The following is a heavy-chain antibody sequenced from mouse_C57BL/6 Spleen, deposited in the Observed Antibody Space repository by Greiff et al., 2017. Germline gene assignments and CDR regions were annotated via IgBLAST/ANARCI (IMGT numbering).Heavy chain of an antibody. CDR3: ARAGPDCYYVVTWFAY. CDR2: ISDGGSYT. Sequence: DVKLVESGGGLVKPGGSLKLSCAASGFTFSSYAMSWVRQTPEKRLEWVATISDGGSYTYYPDNVKGRFTISRDNAKNNLYLQMSHLKSEDTAMYYCARAGPDCYYVVTWFAYWGQGTLVTVSA. J-gene: IGHJ3*01. D-gene: IGHD2-3*01. CDR1: GFTFSSYA. V-gene: IGHV5-4*03.